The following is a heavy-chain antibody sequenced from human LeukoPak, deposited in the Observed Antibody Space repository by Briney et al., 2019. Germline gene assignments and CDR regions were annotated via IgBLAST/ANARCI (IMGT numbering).Heavy chain of an antibody. CDR1: GFTFSIYA. D-gene: IGHD1-1*01. CDR3: ARCTTGRTFGSLREIKRSREIDY. J-gene: IGHJ4*02. Sequence: GGSLRLSCAASGFTFSIYAMHWVRQAPGKGLEWVAVISYDENDKYYAESVKGRFTISRDNSKNTLYLQMNSLRVEDTAVYYCARCTTGRTFGSLREIKRSREIDYWGQGTLVTVSS. V-gene: IGHV3-30*14. CDR2: ISYDENDK.